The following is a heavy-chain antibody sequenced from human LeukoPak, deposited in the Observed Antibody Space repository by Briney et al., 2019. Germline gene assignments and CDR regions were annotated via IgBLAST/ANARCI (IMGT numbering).Heavy chain of an antibody. Sequence: ASVKVSCKASGYTFTSYDINWVRQATGQGLEWMGWMNPNSGNTGYAQKFQGRVTITADESTSTAYMELSSLRSEDTAVYYYARWAGAYFDYWGQGTLVTVSS. D-gene: IGHD1-26*01. V-gene: IGHV1-8*01. CDR1: GYTFTSYD. CDR3: ARWAGAYFDY. CDR2: MNPNSGNT. J-gene: IGHJ4*02.